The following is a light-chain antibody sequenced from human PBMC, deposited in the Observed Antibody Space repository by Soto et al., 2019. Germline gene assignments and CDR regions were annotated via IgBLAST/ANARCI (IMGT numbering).Light chain of an antibody. CDR2: DDN. Sequence: QSVLTQPPSVSAAPGQKGTISCSGSSSNIGGNSVSWYQQLPGTAPKLLIYDDNKRPSGIPDRFSGSKSGTSATLGITGFQTGDEADYYCGSWDSSLSAYAFGTGTKVTVL. CDR1: SSNIGGNS. V-gene: IGLV1-51*01. J-gene: IGLJ1*01. CDR3: GSWDSSLSAYA.